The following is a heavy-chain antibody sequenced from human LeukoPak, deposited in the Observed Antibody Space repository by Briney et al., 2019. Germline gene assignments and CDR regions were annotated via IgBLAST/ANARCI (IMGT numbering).Heavy chain of an antibody. CDR1: GGTFSSYA. CDR3: ARSVYRRWYFDY. V-gene: IGHV1-69*04. Sequence: SVKVSCKASGGTFSSYAISWVRQAPGQVLEWMGRIIPILGIANYAQKFQGRVTITADKSTSTAYMELSSLRSEDTAVYYCARSVYRRWYFDYWGQGTLVTASS. D-gene: IGHD5-24*01. J-gene: IGHJ4*02. CDR2: IIPILGIA.